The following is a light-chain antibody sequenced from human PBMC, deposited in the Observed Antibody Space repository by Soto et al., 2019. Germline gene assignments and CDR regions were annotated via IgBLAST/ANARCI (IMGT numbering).Light chain of an antibody. Sequence: QSALTQPASVSGSPGQSIAISCTGTSSDVGGYDYVSWYQQHPDKAPKLIIYEVTKRPSGVSNRFSGSKSGNTASLTISGLQPDDEADYYCSSHTSGATRVFGXGTKVTVL. CDR1: SSDVGGYDY. J-gene: IGLJ1*01. CDR3: SSHTSGATRV. V-gene: IGLV2-14*01. CDR2: EVT.